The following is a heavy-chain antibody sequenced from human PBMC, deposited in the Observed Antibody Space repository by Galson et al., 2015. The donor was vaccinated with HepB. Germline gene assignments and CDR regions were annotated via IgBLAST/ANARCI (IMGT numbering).Heavy chain of an antibody. Sequence: SLRLSCAASGFTFGDYAMSWVRQAPGKGLEWVGFIRSKAYGGTTEYAASVKGRFTISRDDSKSIAYLQMNSLKTEDTAVYYCTRDLYSGNVLRYFDWPLGYWGQGTLVTVSS. CDR2: IRSKAYGGTT. D-gene: IGHD3-9*01. CDR1: GFTFGDYA. V-gene: IGHV3-49*04. CDR3: TRDLYSGNVLRYFDWPLGY. J-gene: IGHJ4*02.